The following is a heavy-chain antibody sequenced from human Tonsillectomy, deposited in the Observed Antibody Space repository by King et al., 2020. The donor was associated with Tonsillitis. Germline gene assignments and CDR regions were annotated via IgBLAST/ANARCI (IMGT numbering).Heavy chain of an antibody. D-gene: IGHD3-10*01. Sequence: QLVQSGAEVRKPGASAKVSCKASGYPFTSYYMHWVRQAPGQGLEWMGIINPSGGSTAYAQKFQGRVAMTRDTSTSTVYMELSSLRSEDTAVYYCARGDVLLWFGELPYWGQGTLVTVSS. V-gene: IGHV1-46*03. CDR2: INPSGGST. J-gene: IGHJ4*02. CDR3: ARGDVLLWFGELPY. CDR1: GYPFTSYY.